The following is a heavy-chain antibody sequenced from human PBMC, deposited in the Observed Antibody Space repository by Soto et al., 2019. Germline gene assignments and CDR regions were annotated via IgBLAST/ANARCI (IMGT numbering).Heavy chain of an antibody. CDR3: AKRGPVVTLEKYFDY. J-gene: IGHJ4*02. CDR1: GFAFKNYA. V-gene: IGHV3-23*01. CDR2: ISGSGNT. D-gene: IGHD2-21*02. Sequence: PGGSLRLSCVASGFAFKNYAMTWVRQAPGKGLECASGISGSGNTYYADSVKGRFTISRDNPKNTVYLQMDSLRAEDTAVYYCAKRGPVVTLEKYFDYWGQGALVTVSS.